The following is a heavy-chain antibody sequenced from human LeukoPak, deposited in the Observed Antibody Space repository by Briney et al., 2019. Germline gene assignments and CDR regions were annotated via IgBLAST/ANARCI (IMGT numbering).Heavy chain of an antibody. CDR3: ARAPVGAATVYFDY. CDR2: IYSCGST. CDR1: GFTVSSDY. D-gene: IGHD1-26*01. V-gene: IGHV3-53*01. J-gene: IGHJ4*02. Sequence: TGGSLRLSCAASGFTVSSDYMSWVRQAPGKGLEWVSIIYSCGSTYYADSVKGRFTISRDNSKNTLYLRMNSLRAEDTAVYYCARAPVGAATVYFDYWGQGTRVTVSS.